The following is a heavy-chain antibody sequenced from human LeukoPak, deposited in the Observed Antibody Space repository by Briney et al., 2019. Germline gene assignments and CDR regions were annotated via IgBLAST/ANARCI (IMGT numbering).Heavy chain of an antibody. CDR3: ARDARTPWGAFDI. CDR1: GGSISSYY. CDR2: IYYSGST. V-gene: IGHV4-59*12. J-gene: IGHJ3*02. Sequence: SETLSLTCTVSGGSISSYYWSWIRQPPGKGLEWIGYIYYSGSTNYNPSLKSRVTMSVDTSKNQFSLKLSSVTAADTAVYYCARDARTPWGAFDIWGQGTMVTVSS. D-gene: IGHD7-27*01.